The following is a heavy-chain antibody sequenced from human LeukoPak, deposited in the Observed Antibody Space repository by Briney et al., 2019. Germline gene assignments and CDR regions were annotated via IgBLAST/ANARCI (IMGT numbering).Heavy chain of an antibody. CDR1: GFTFSSYG. J-gene: IGHJ4*02. V-gene: IGHV3-30*18. Sequence: GGSLRLSCAASGFTFSSYGMHWVRQAPGKGLEWVAVISYDGSNKYYADPVKGRFTISRDNSKNTLYLQMNSLRAEDTAVYYCAKGRHSSGWKSYFDYWGQGTLVTVSS. D-gene: IGHD6-19*01. CDR3: AKGRHSSGWKSYFDY. CDR2: ISYDGSNK.